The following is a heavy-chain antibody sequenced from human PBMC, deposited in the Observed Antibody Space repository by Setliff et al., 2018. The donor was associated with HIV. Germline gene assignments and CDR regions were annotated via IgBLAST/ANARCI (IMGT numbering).Heavy chain of an antibody. V-gene: IGHV4-4*02. D-gene: IGHD4-17*01. J-gene: IGHJ3*02. CDR2: IYHSGST. CDR1: GGYISSSNW. Sequence: SETLSLTCAVSGGYISSSNWWSWVRQPPGKGLEWIGEIYHSGSTNYNPSLKSRVTISVDKSKNQFSLKLSSVTAADTAVYYCATVHYDYGVGGPAFDIWGQGTMVTVSS. CDR3: ATVHYDYGVGGPAFDI.